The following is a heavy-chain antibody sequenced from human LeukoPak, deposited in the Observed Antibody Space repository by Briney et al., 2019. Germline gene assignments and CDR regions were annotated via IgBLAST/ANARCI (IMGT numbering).Heavy chain of an antibody. J-gene: IGHJ6*03. CDR3: APGLIAAAGNPHYYYYMDV. CDR2: ISWDGGST. D-gene: IGHD6-13*01. Sequence: GGSLRLSCAASGFTFDDYTMHWVRQAPGKGLEWVSLISWDGGSTYYADSVKGRFTISRDKTKNSLYLQMNSLRTEDTALYYCAPGLIAAAGNPHYYYYMDVWGKGITVTVSS. CDR1: GFTFDDYT. V-gene: IGHV3-43*01.